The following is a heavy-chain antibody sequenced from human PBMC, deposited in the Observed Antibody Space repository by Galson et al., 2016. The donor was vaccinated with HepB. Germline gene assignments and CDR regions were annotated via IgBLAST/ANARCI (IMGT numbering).Heavy chain of an antibody. J-gene: IGHJ6*02. CDR1: GFTFRSYS. D-gene: IGHD1-14*01. CDR2: ISSTAWSI. V-gene: IGHV3-21*01. CDR3: ARDLRYQNRPRDFYGIDV. Sequence: SLRLSCAASGFTFRSYSFNWVRQAPGKGLEWVSSISSTAWSIYYADSVKGRFTISRDNSQNTLYLQMDSLRAEDTAVYYCARDLRYQNRPRDFYGIDVWGQGTTVIVSS.